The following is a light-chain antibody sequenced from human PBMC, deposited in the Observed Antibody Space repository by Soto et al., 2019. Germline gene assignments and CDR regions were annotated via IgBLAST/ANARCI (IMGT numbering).Light chain of an antibody. V-gene: IGKV3-11*01. J-gene: IGKJ2*01. CDR1: QSVSSH. CDR2: DAS. CDR3: KQRSNWHPLYT. Sequence: EIVLTQSPATLSLSPGERATLSCRASQSVSSHLAWYQQKPGQAPRLLIYDASNRATGIPARFSGSGSGTDFTLTISSLEPEDFAVYYCKQRSNWHPLYTFGQGTKLEIK.